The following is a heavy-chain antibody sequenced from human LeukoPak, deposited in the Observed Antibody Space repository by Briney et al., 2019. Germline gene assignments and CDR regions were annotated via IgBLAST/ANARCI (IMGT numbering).Heavy chain of an antibody. D-gene: IGHD6-13*01. V-gene: IGHV1-2*02. CDR1: GYTFTGYS. CDR3: ARDETEYTSSWAYFDD. Sequence: ASVKVSRKASGYTFTGYSIHWVRQAPGQGLEWMGWINPNNGGTIYAQKFQGRVTMTRDTSSSTAYMELSGLRSDDTALYYCARDETEYTSSWAYFDDWGQGTLVTVSS. J-gene: IGHJ4*02. CDR2: INPNNGGT.